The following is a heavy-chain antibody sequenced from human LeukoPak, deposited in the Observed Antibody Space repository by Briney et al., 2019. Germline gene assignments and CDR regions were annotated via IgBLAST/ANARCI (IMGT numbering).Heavy chain of an antibody. Sequence: PSETLSLTCTVSGGSISSTSYYWGWIRQPPGKGLEWIGSISYSGTTYYNPSLKSRVTISVDTSKNQFSLKLNSVTAADTAVYYCARVPNYDFWSGYKYYFDYWGQGTLVTVSS. CDR3: ARVPNYDFWSGYKYYFDY. J-gene: IGHJ4*02. D-gene: IGHD3-3*01. CDR2: ISYSGTT. CDR1: GGSISSTSYY. V-gene: IGHV4-39*07.